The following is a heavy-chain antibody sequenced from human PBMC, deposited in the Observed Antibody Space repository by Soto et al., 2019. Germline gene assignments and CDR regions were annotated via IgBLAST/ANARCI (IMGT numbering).Heavy chain of an antibody. D-gene: IGHD6-6*01. J-gene: IGHJ6*03. V-gene: IGHV3-30-3*01. Sequence: PGGSLRLSCAASGFTFSSYAMHWVRQAPGKGLEWVAVISYDGSNKYYADSVKGRFTISRDNSKNTLYLQMTNMDPVDTATYYCAHHYRLYSSSSYPKGQYYYYYYYMDVWGKGTTVTVSS. CDR3: AHHYRLYSSSSYPKGQYYYYYYYMDV. CDR2: ISYDGSNK. CDR1: GFTFSSYA.